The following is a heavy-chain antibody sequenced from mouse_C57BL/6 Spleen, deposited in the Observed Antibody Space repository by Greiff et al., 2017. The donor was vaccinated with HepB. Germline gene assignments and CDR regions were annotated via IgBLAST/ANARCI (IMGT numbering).Heavy chain of an antibody. Sequence: EVKLQESGPELVKPGDSVKISCKASGYSFTGYFMNWVMQSHGKSLEWIGRINPYNGDTFYNQKFKGKATLTVDKSSSTAHMELRSLTSEDSAVYYCATDDYDAFAYWGQGTLVTVSA. V-gene: IGHV1-20*01. CDR1: GYSFTGYF. D-gene: IGHD2-4*01. CDR2: INPYNGDT. CDR3: ATDDYDAFAY. J-gene: IGHJ3*01.